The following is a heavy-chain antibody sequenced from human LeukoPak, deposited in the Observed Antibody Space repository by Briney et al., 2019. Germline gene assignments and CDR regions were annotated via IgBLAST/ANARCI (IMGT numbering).Heavy chain of an antibody. Sequence: PGGSLRLSCAASGFTFSSYGMHWVRQAPGKGLEWVAFIRYDGSNKYYADSVKGRFTMSRDNSKNTVYLQMNSLRAEDTAVYYCAKGGARPTGYYYYMDVWGKGTTVTVSS. J-gene: IGHJ6*03. CDR2: IRYDGSNK. V-gene: IGHV3-30*02. CDR1: GFTFSSYG. CDR3: AKGGARPTGYYYYMDV.